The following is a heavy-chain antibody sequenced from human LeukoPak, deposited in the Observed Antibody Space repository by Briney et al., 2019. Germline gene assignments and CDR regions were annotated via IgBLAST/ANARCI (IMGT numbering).Heavy chain of an antibody. CDR3: ATRKLGNDY. V-gene: IGHV4-59*02. J-gene: IGHJ4*02. CDR2: IYYTET. Sequence: SETLSLTCTVCGGSVSNYYWSWIRQSPGRGLEWIGYIYYTETSYNPSLKSRVTISADTSKNQFSLKLYSVTAADTAVYYCATRKLGNDYWGQGTLVTVSS. CDR1: GGSVSNYY. D-gene: IGHD7-27*01.